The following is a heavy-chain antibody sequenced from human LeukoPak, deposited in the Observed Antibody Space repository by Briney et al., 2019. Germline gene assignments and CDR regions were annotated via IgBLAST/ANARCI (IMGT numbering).Heavy chain of an antibody. Sequence: SVKVSCKASGGTFSSYAISWVRQAPGQGLEWMGGIIPIFGTANYAQKFQGRVTITADESTSTAYMELSSLRSEDTAVYYCARSGIVATIGEDYYYYGMDVWGKGTTVTVPS. V-gene: IGHV1-69*13. J-gene: IGHJ6*04. CDR3: ARSGIVATIGEDYYYYGMDV. CDR2: IIPIFGTA. CDR1: GGTFSSYA. D-gene: IGHD5-12*01.